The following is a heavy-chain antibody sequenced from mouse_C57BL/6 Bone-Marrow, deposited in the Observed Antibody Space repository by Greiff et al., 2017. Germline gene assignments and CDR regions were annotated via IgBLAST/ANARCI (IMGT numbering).Heavy chain of an antibody. CDR3: GRANDYDDYTMDY. CDR1: GYTFTNYW. CDR2: MHPNGGSP. D-gene: IGHD2-4*01. Sequence: QVQLQQPGAELVKPGASVKLSCKASGYTFTNYWMHWVKQRPGQGLEWIGMMHPNGGSPDYNEKFKSEATLSVDKSSRTAYMELSSLTSEDSAGYYCGRANDYDDYTMDYWGQGTSGTVSS. J-gene: IGHJ4*01. V-gene: IGHV1-64*01.